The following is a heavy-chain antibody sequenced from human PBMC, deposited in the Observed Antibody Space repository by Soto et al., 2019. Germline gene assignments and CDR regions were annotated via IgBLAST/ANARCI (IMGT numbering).Heavy chain of an antibody. V-gene: IGHV3-23*01. Sequence: GGSLRLSCAASGFTFSSYAMSWVRQAPGKGLEWVSAISGSGGSTYYADSVKGRFTISRDNSKNTLYMQLNSLRAEDTAVYYPAQEQQYYYYYYMDVWRKGNTVNIS. CDR3: AQEQQYYYYYYMDV. D-gene: IGHD6-13*01. J-gene: IGHJ6*03. CDR2: ISGSGGST. CDR1: GFTFSSYA.